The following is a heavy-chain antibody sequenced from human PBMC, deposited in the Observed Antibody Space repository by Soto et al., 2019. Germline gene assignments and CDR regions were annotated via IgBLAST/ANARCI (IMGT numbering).Heavy chain of an antibody. CDR3: ARDVGATGD. Sequence: QVQLVQSGAEVKKPGASVKVSCKASGYTFTSYAMHWVRQAPGQRLEWMGWINAGNGNTKYSPKFQGRVTTTRDTSASTAYMELSSLRSEDTAVYYCARDVGATGDWGQGTLVTVSS. CDR2: INAGNGNT. D-gene: IGHD1-26*01. J-gene: IGHJ4*02. CDR1: GYTFTSYA. V-gene: IGHV1-3*01.